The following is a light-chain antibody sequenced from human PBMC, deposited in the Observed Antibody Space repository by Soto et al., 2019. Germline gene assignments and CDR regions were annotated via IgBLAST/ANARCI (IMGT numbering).Light chain of an antibody. CDR3: QQYGSSPPRT. J-gene: IGKJ1*01. CDR1: QSVSNDF. CDR2: GAS. Sequence: EIVLTQSPGILSLSPGERATLSCRASQSVSNDFLAWYQQKPGQAPSLLIYGASTRATDVPDRFSGSGSGADFTLTISRLEPEDFAVYYCQQYGSSPPRTFGQGTKVE. V-gene: IGKV3-20*01.